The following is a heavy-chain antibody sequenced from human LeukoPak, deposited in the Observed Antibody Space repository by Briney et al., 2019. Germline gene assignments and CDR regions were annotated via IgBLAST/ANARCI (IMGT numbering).Heavy chain of an antibody. J-gene: IGHJ4*02. CDR2: ISGSGNST. CDR1: GFTFSSYA. Sequence: GGSLRLSCVASGFTFSSYAMSWVRQTPGKGLEWVSAISGSGNSTYYADSVKGRFTISRDNSKNTLYLQMNSLRAEDTAVYYCARDLTRDGYNRPLGYWGQGTLVTVSS. CDR3: ARDLTRDGYNRPLGY. D-gene: IGHD5-24*01. V-gene: IGHV3-23*01.